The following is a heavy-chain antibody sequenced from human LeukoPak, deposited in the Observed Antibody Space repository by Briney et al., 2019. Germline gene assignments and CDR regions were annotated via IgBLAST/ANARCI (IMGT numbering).Heavy chain of an antibody. CDR2: ISSNGGST. CDR3: ARDDAFDI. V-gene: IGHV3-64*01. J-gene: IGHJ3*02. Sequence: GGSLRLSCAASGFTFSSYAMHWVRQAPGKGLEYVSAISSNGGSTYYANSVKGRFTISRDNSKNTLYLQMGSLRAEDMAVYYCARDDAFDIWGQGTMVTVSS. CDR1: GFTFSSYA.